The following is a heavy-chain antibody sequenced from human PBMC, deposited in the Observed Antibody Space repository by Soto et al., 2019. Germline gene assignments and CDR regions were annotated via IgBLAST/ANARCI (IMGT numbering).Heavy chain of an antibody. CDR2: ISTSSSST. J-gene: IGHJ4*02. Sequence: PGGSLRLSCAASGFTISSYSMNWVRQAPGKGLEWVSSISTSSSSTYYADSVKGRFTISRDNAKNSLYLQMNSLRDEDTAVYYCIRGTTGIDYWGQGTLVTVSS. CDR3: IRGTTGIDY. D-gene: IGHD4-4*01. CDR1: GFTISSYS. V-gene: IGHV3-48*02.